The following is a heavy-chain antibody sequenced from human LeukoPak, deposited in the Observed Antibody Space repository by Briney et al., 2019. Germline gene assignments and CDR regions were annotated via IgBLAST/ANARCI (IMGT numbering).Heavy chain of an antibody. J-gene: IGHJ6*04. CDR1: GFTLSNYW. D-gene: IGHD1-26*01. V-gene: IGHV3-74*01. CDR3: GRDGLVGAIDV. Sequence: GGSLRLSCAASGFTLSNYWMHCVRQAPGRGLVWVSLITNDGSSTNYADSVKGRFTISRDNAKNTLYLQMNSLRAEDTAVYYCGRDGLVGAIDVWGNGTTVTVSS. CDR2: ITNDGSST.